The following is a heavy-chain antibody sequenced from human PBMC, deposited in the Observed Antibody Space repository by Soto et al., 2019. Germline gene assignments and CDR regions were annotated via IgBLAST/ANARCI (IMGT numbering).Heavy chain of an antibody. J-gene: IGHJ4*01. CDR2: ISHDGSKR. D-gene: IGHD3-22*01. CDR3: AKTATYVDGYDNTGYSSEDY. Sequence: VQLVESGGGVVLPGRSARLSCEVSGFTFSDFGLDWVRQAPGKGLEWVAIISHDGSKRFYADSVKGRFTISRDNSKNTLYLQMSSLRPEDTALYYCAKTATYVDGYDNTGYSSEDYWGHGTLVTVSS. V-gene: IGHV3-30*18. CDR1: GFTFSDFG.